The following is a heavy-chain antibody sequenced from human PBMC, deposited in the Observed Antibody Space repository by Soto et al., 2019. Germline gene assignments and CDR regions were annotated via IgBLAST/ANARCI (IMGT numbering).Heavy chain of an antibody. D-gene: IGHD3-10*01. CDR3: ARHFGRSYYYMDV. V-gene: IGHV4-59*08. J-gene: IGHJ6*03. CDR2: IYYSGST. Sequence: PSETLSLTCTVSGGSISSYYWSWIRQPPGKGLEWIGYIYYSGSTTYNPSLKSRVTISVDTSKNQFSLKLSSVTATDTAVYYCARHFGRSYYYMDVWGKGTTVTVSS. CDR1: GGSISSYY.